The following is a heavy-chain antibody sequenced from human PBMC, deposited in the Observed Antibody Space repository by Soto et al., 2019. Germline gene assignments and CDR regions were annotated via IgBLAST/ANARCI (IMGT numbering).Heavy chain of an antibody. CDR3: AKDGFYYDSSGYYPFDY. D-gene: IGHD3-22*01. Sequence: GGALRLSSPASALTFGTYAMSWVRRAPGKGLEWVSTISGSVGGTYYADSVKGRFTISRDNSKNTLYLQMSSLRAEDTAVYYCAKDGFYYDSSGYYPFDYWGQGTLVTVSS. CDR2: ISGSVGGT. J-gene: IGHJ4*02. CDR1: ALTFGTYA. V-gene: IGHV3-23*01.